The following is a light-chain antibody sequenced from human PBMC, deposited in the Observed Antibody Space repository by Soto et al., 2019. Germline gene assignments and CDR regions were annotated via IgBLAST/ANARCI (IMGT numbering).Light chain of an antibody. CDR1: QRISSY. J-gene: IGKJ1*01. Sequence: IQMTQSPSSLSASVGDRVTITCRASQRISSYLNWYQQKPGKAPRLLIYAASSLQSGVPSGFSGSGSATIFTLTISIVQPEDSAIYYYQQTYTTPWTFGQGTKVEIK. V-gene: IGKV1-39*01. CDR3: QQTYTTPWT. CDR2: AAS.